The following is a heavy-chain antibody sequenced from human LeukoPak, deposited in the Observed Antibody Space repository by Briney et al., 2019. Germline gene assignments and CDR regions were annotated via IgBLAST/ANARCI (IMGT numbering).Heavy chain of an antibody. CDR2: INHSGST. V-gene: IGHV4-34*01. D-gene: IGHD7-27*01. CDR3: ARAAAGDSDY. Sequence: SETLSLTCAVYVGSFSGYYWSWIRQPPGKGLEWIGEINHSGSTNYNPSLKSRVTISVDTSKNRFSLKLSSVTAADTAVYYCARAAAGDSDYWGQGTLVTVSS. J-gene: IGHJ4*02. CDR1: VGSFSGYY.